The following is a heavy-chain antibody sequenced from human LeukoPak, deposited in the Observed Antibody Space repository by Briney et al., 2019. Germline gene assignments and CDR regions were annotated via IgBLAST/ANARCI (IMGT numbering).Heavy chain of an antibody. J-gene: IGHJ1*01. CDR1: GFTISSYW. CDR2: IKQDGSEK. Sequence: GGSLRLSCAASGFTISSYWMSWVRQVPGKGLEWVANIKQDGSEKYYVDSVKGRFTISRDNAKNSLYLQTNSLRAEDTAVYYCARDQGCSTTNCYSYFQHWGQGTLVSVSS. V-gene: IGHV3-7*01. CDR3: ARDQGCSTTNCYSYFQH. D-gene: IGHD2-2*01.